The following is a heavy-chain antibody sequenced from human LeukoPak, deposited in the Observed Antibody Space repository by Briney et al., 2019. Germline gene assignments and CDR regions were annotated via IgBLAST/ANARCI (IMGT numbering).Heavy chain of an antibody. V-gene: IGHV3-11*01. J-gene: IGHJ6*02. CDR3: ARDHGGAAAGEYYYYGMDV. CDR1: GFTFSDYY. CDR2: ISSSGSTI. D-gene: IGHD6-13*01. Sequence: GGSLRLSCAASGFTFSDYYMSWIRQAPGKGLEWVSYISSSGSTIYYADSVKGRFTISRDNAKNSLYLQMNSLRAEGTAVYYCARDHGGAAAGEYYYYGMDVWGQGTTVTVSS.